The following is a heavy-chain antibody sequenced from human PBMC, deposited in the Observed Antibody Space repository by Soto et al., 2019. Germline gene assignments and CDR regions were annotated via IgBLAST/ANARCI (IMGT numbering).Heavy chain of an antibody. CDR1: GGSVSSGGYY. V-gene: IGHV4-61*08. CDR2: IYYSGST. J-gene: IGHJ6*02. D-gene: IGHD3-10*01. CDR3: ARDLILYGSGSDGMDV. Sequence: PSETLSLTCTVSGGSVSSGGYYCSWIRQPPGKGLEWIGYIYYSGSTNYNPSLKSRVTISVDTSKNQFSLKLSSVTAADTAVYYCARDLILYGSGSDGMDVWGQGTTVTVSS.